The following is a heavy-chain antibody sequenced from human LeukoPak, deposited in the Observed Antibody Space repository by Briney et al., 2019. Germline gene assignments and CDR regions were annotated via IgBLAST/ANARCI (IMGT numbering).Heavy chain of an antibody. V-gene: IGHV3-11*04. CDR3: ARVPLSGYYTAVDY. Sequence: GGSLRLSCTASTFTFSDDYMGWIRQAPGKGLEWVSYISSSGSTIYYADSVKGRFTISRDSAKSSLYLQMNSLRAEDTAVYYCARVPLSGYYTAVDYWGQGTLVTVSS. D-gene: IGHD3-3*01. J-gene: IGHJ4*02. CDR1: TFTFSDDY. CDR2: ISSSGSTI.